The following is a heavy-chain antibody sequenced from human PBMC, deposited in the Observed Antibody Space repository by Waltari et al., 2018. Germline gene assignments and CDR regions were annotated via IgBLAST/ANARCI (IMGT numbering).Heavy chain of an antibody. CDR3: ARSHSYGYFWFDP. Sequence: QLQLQESGPGLVKPSETLSLTCTVSGGSISSSSYYWGWIRQPPGKGLEWIGSIYYSGSTYYNPSLKSRVTISVDTSKNQFSLKRSSVTAADTAVYYCARSHSYGYFWFDPWGQGTLVTVSS. V-gene: IGHV4-39*07. D-gene: IGHD5-18*01. CDR1: GGSISSSSYY. J-gene: IGHJ5*02. CDR2: IYYSGST.